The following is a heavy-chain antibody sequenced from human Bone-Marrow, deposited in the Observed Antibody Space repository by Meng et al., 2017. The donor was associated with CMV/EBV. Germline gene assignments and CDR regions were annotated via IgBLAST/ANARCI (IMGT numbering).Heavy chain of an antibody. CDR1: GFTFSSYA. J-gene: IGHJ4*02. V-gene: IGHV3-30-3*01. Sequence: GESLKISCAASGFTFSSYAMHWVRQAPGKGLEWVAVISYDGSNKYYADSVKGRFTISRDNSKKTLYLQMNSLRAEDTAVYYCASDYGAEAAAGTCDFWGQGTLVTVSS. CDR3: ASDYGAEAAAGTCDF. D-gene: IGHD6-13*01. CDR2: ISYDGSNK.